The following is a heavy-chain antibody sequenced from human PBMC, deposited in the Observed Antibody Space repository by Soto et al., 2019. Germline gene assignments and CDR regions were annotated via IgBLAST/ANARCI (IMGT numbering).Heavy chain of an antibody. Sequence: PXESLKISCEGSVYSFTSYLISWVRQMPGKGLEWMGRIDPSDSYTNYSPSFQGHVTISADKSISTAYLQWSSLKASDTAMYYCARIYCSSTSCYRMPFDDWGQGTLVTVSS. CDR3: ARIYCSSTSCYRMPFDD. CDR2: IDPSDSYT. D-gene: IGHD2-2*01. V-gene: IGHV5-10-1*01. CDR1: VYSFTSYL. J-gene: IGHJ4*02.